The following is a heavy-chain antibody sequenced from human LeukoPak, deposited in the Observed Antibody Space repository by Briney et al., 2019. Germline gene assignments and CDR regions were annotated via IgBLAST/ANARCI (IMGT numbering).Heavy chain of an antibody. CDR2: ISRSGSTK. CDR1: GFTFSDYN. J-gene: IGHJ6*03. V-gene: IGHV3-11*04. CDR3: ARVQESYYYDSSGYFVSGYYYYMDV. D-gene: IGHD3-22*01. Sequence: GGSLRLSCAAPGFTFSDYNMRWIRQAPGKGLEWVSSISRSGSTKYYADSVKGRFTISRDNAKNSLYLQMNSLRAEDTAVYYCARVQESYYYDSSGYFVSGYYYYMDVWGKGTTVTISS.